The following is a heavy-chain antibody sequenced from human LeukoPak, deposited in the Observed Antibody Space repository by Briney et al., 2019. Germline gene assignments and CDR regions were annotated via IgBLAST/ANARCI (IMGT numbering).Heavy chain of an antibody. CDR2: IYDTGST. J-gene: IGHJ4*02. CDR1: GDSISSYY. D-gene: IGHD5-18*01. CDR3: ARGPTGYSYVDY. V-gene: IGHV4-59*12. Sequence: PSETLSLTCTVSGDSISSYYWSWIRQPPGKGLEWIGYIYDTGSTNYNPSLKSRVTISVDTSKNQFSLKLSSVTAADTAVYYCARGPTGYSYVDYWGQGTLVTVSS.